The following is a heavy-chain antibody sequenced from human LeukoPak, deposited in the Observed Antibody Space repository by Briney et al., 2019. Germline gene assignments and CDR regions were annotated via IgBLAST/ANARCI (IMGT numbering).Heavy chain of an antibody. V-gene: IGHV3-9*01. CDR3: AKEEGDALDY. CDR2: ISWNSGSI. Sequence: PGGSLRLSCAASGFTFDDYAMHWVRQAPGKGLEWVSGISWNSGSIGYADSVKGRFTISRDNAKNSLYLQMNSLRAEDTALYYCAKEEGDALDYWGQGTLVTVPS. CDR1: GFTFDDYA. J-gene: IGHJ4*02. D-gene: IGHD2-21*02.